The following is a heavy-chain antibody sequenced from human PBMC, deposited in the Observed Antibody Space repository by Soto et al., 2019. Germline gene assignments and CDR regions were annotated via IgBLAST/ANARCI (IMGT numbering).Heavy chain of an antibody. V-gene: IGHV3-30*18. CDR2: ISYDVTNK. J-gene: IGHJ4*02. D-gene: IGHD6-19*01. CDR1: GFSFSSYG. CDR3: AKDLRIAVAGTDYFDS. Sequence: QVQLVESGGGVVQPGRSLRLSCAASGFSFSSYGMHWVRQAPGKGLEWVAVISYDVTNKYYADSVKGRFTISRDNSKNTLYLQMNSLRAEDMAVYYCAKDLRIAVAGTDYFDSWGQGTLVTVSS.